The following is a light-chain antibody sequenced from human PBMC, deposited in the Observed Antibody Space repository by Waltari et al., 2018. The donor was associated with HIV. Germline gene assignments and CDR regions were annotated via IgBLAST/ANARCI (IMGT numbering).Light chain of an antibody. J-gene: IGLJ2*01. Sequence: QSALTQPRSVSGSPGQSATISCTGTSSDLGGYDYVSWYQQHPGKAPKLMLHDVSKRPSGVPDRFSGAKSGNTASLTISGLQLEDEADYFCCSYAGAYTLLFGGGTKVTVL. V-gene: IGLV2-11*01. CDR3: CSYAGAYTLL. CDR2: DVS. CDR1: SSDLGGYDY.